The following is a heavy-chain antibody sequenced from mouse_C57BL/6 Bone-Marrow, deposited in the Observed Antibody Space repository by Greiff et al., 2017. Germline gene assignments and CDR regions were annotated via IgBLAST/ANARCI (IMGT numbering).Heavy chain of an antibody. Sequence: EVKVEESGPGLVKPSQSLSLTCSVTGYSITSGYYWNWIRQFPGNKLEWMGYISYDGSNNYNPSLKNRISITRDTSKNQFFLKLNSVTTEDTATYYCARVDYYGSSPAWFAYWGQGTLVTVSA. V-gene: IGHV3-6*01. CDR1: GYSITSGYY. J-gene: IGHJ3*01. CDR3: ARVDYYGSSPAWFAY. D-gene: IGHD1-1*01. CDR2: ISYDGSN.